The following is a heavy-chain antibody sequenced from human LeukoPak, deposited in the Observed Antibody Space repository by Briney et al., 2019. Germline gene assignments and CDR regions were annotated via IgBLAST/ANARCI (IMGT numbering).Heavy chain of an antibody. CDR3: AKGPDTNFMDY. D-gene: IGHD1-14*01. V-gene: IGHV3-23*01. CDR1: GLTFSSYA. J-gene: IGHJ4*02. Sequence: GGSLRLSCAASGLTFSSYAMSWVRQAPGKGLEWVSFIRVSGANTFYADSVKGRFTISRDNSKNTLYLQMNSLRAEDTAVYYCAKGPDTNFMDYWGQGTLVTVSS. CDR2: IRVSGANT.